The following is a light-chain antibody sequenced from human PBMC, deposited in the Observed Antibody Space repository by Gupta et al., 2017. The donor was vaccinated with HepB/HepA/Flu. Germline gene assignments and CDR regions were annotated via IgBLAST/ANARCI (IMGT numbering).Light chain of an antibody. Sequence: IVVPQSPATLSLSPGESASLSCRTRKNVGNSLPWYQPKPGQALRLLIYDPSNTAAGIPARCSGSGSETDLTITSRSLEAEDVAVYYCQESSHIAFGEGTKVEIK. V-gene: IGKV3-11*01. CDR2: DPS. CDR1: KNVGNS. J-gene: IGKJ4*01. CDR3: QESSHIA.